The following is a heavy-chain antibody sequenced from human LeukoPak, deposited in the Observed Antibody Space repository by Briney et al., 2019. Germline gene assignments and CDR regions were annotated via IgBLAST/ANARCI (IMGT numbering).Heavy chain of an antibody. Sequence: GGSLRLSCAGSGFTLHDYTIHWVRQAPGKGLEWVSLINWTGGGTYYADSVKGRFTISGDNSKNSLYLQMNSLRTEDTALYYCAKDNGTSYSYYYAMDVWGQGTTVTVSS. J-gene: IGHJ6*02. CDR1: GFTLHDYT. CDR2: INWTGGGT. V-gene: IGHV3-43*01. D-gene: IGHD2-2*01. CDR3: AKDNGTSYSYYYAMDV.